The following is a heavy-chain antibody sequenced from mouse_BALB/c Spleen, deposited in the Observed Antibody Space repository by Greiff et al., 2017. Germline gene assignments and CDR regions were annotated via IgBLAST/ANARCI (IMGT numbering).Heavy chain of an antibody. D-gene: IGHD2-3*01. V-gene: IGHV1-77*01. J-gene: IGHJ2*01. CDR2: IYPGSGNT. CDR3: ARWGAYDGIPGDY. Sequence: LVESGAELARPGASVKLSCKASGYTFTDYYINWVKQRTGQGLEWIGEIYPGSGNTYYNEKFKGKATLTADKSSSTAYMQLSSLTSEDSAVYFCARWGAYDGIPGDYWGQGTTLTVSS. CDR1: GYTFTDYY.